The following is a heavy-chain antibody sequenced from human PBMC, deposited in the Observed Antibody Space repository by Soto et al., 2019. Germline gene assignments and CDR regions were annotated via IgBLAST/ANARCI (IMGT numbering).Heavy chain of an antibody. J-gene: IGHJ4*02. V-gene: IGHV1-18*01. D-gene: IGHD2-8*01. Sequence: ASVKVSCKASGYTFSHHGFSWVRQAPGQGLEWMGWISAFTGATEYAQNFQGRLTMTTDTSTSTAYMELTSLRSDDTAVYYCAYYRPRFTQQFNGFFWGQGTLVTVSS. CDR1: GYTFSHHG. CDR3: AYYRPRFTQQFNGFF. CDR2: ISAFTGAT.